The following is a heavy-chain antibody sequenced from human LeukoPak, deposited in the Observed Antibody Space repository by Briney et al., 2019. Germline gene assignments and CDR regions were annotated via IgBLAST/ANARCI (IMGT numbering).Heavy chain of an antibody. D-gene: IGHD3-10*01. CDR2: ISAYNGNT. CDR1: GYTFTSYG. Sequence: ASVKVSCKASGYTFTSYGISWVRQSPGQGVEWMGWISAYNGNTNYAQKFQGRVTMTRDTSISTTYMELSRLRSDDTAVYYCARDHGTLTIWFAELLEIDYWGQGTLVTVSS. CDR3: ARDHGTLTIWFAELLEIDY. J-gene: IGHJ4*02. V-gene: IGHV1-18*01.